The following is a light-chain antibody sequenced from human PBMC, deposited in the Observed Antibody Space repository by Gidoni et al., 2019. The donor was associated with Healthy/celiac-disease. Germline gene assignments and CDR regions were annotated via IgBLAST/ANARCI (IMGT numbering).Light chain of an antibody. CDR2: DAS. Sequence: DIQMTQSPSTLSASVGDRVTITCRASPSISSWLAWYQQKPGKAPKLLIYDASSLESGVPSRFSGSGSGTEFTITISSLQPDDFATYYCQQYNSYPYTFGQGTKLEIK. V-gene: IGKV1-5*01. CDR1: PSISSW. CDR3: QQYNSYPYT. J-gene: IGKJ2*01.